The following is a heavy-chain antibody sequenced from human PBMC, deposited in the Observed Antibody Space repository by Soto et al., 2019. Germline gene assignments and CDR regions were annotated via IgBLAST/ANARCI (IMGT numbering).Heavy chain of an antibody. J-gene: IGHJ6*02. D-gene: IGHD5-12*01. CDR3: SGDPSGYDEGDWYHGVDV. CDR1: GFSVSSNY. CDR2: IYINGST. Sequence: GGSLRLYCAASGFSVSSNYMSWVRQAPGEGLEWVAIIYINGSTDYADSVQGRFSVSRDIYKNTLFLQMNNLRAEDTAVYFCSGDPSGYDEGDWYHGVDVWGQGTTVTVSS. V-gene: IGHV3-53*01.